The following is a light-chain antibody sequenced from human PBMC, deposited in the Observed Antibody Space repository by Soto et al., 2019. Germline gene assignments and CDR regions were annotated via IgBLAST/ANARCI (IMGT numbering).Light chain of an antibody. V-gene: IGKV2-30*02. CDR2: KVS. CDR3: MQGTHWPLT. CDR1: QSLVHSDGIAY. J-gene: IGKJ5*01. Sequence: IRHSPLARTVTLAQAAPISSRSNQSLVHSDGIAYFSWFQQRPGRSPRRLIYKVSNRDSGVPARFSGSGSGTDFALKISRVEAEDVGVYYCMQGTHWPLTFGEGGRLDIK.